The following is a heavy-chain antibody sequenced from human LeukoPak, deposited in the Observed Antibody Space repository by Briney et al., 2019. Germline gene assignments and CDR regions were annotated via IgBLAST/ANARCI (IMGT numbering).Heavy chain of an antibody. CDR2: MNPNSGNT. CDR3: ARANYYYDSSGYYYYYYYMDV. J-gene: IGHJ6*03. V-gene: IGHV1-8*03. CDR1: GYTFTSYD. D-gene: IGHD3-22*01. Sequence: ASVKVSCKASGYTFTSYDINWVRQATGQGLEWMGWMNPNSGNTGYAQKFQGRVTITRNTPISTAYMELSSLRSEDTAVYYYARANYYYDSSGYYYYYYYMDVWGKGTTVTVSS.